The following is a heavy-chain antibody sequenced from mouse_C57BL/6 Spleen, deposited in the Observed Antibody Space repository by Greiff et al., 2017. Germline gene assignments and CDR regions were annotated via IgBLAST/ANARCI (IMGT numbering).Heavy chain of an antibody. CDR2: IDPNSGGT. Sequence: QVQLQQPGAELVKPGASVKLSCKASGYTFTSYWMHWVKQRPGRGLEWIGRIDPNSGGTKYNEKFQSKATLTVDKPSSTAYMQLSSLTSEDSAVYDGARCPITSVGGYAIDYWGQGTSVTVSA. CDR1: GYTFTSYW. J-gene: IGHJ4*01. V-gene: IGHV1-72*01. CDR3: ARCPITSVGGYAIDY. D-gene: IGHD1-1*01.